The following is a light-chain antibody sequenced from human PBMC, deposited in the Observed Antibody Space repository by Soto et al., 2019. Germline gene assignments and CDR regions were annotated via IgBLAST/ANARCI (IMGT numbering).Light chain of an antibody. CDR2: GAS. CDR1: QGISNY. CDR3: QKYNSVPFT. V-gene: IGKV1-27*01. Sequence: DIQMTQSPSSLSASVGDRVTITCRASQGISNYLAWYQQKPGKVPKFLIYGASTLQSGVPSRFNGSGAGTDFTLTIRSLQPEDVATYYCQKYNSVPFTFGPGTKVDFK. J-gene: IGKJ3*01.